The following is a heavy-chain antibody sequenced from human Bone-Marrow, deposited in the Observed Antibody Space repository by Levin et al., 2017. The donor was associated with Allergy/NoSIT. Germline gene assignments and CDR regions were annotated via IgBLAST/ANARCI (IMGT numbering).Heavy chain of an antibody. D-gene: IGHD6-6*01. J-gene: IGHJ4*02. V-gene: IGHV4-39*01. CDR3: ARQKNQSIAARVVDY. CDR2: IYYSGST. Sequence: SETLSLTCTVSGGSISSSSYYWGWIRQPPGKGLEWIGSIYYSGSTYYNPSLKSRVTISVDTSKNQFSLKLSSVTAADTAVYYCARQKNQSIAARVVDYWGQGTLVTVSS. CDR1: GGSISSSSYY.